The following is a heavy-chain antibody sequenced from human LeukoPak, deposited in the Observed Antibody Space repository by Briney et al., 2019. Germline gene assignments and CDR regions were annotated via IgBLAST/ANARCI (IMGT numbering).Heavy chain of an antibody. J-gene: IGHJ4*02. CDR2: LYPGESDT. CDR1: GYNFTNYW. V-gene: IGHV5-51*01. D-gene: IGHD6-19*01. Sequence: GGSLKTSVQGPGYNFTNYWIGWVRQMPGKGLEWVGFLYPGESDTTYSPSVQGQVTISADKSISTAYLQWSSLKASDTAMYYCARHYDNSGWWFDYWGQGTLVTVSS. CDR3: ARHYDNSGWWFDY.